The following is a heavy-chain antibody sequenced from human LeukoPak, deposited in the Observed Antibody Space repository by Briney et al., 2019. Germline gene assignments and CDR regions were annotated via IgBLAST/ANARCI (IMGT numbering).Heavy chain of an antibody. Sequence: GGSLRLSCAVSGFTFSSYSFNWVRQAPGKGLEWVSSISSAATYIYYADSVKGRFTISRDNAKNSVYLQMNSLRVEDTAVYYCARWSLYSSAAKTNPGFDYWGQGTLVSVSS. CDR1: GFTFSSYS. J-gene: IGHJ4*02. CDR3: ARWSLYSSAAKTNPGFDY. V-gene: IGHV3-21*01. CDR2: ISSAATYI. D-gene: IGHD3-22*01.